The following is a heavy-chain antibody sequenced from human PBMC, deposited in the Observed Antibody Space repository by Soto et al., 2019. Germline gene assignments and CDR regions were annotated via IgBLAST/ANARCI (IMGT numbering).Heavy chain of an antibody. CDR2: IYHSGST. CDR3: ARVPTYYDILTGYYRPLNFDY. Sequence: SETLSLTCAVSGGSISSSNWWSWVRQPPGKGLEWIGEIYHSGSTNYNPSPKSRVTISVDKSKNQFSLKLSSVTAADTAVYYCARVPTYYDILTGYYRPLNFDYWGQGTLFTVSS. J-gene: IGHJ4*02. D-gene: IGHD3-9*01. V-gene: IGHV4-4*02. CDR1: GGSISSSNW.